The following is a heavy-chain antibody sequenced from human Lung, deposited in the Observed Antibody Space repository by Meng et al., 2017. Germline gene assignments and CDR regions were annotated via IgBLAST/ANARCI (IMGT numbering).Heavy chain of an antibody. J-gene: IGHJ4*02. V-gene: IGHV4-30-4*01. CDR3: ASFDHIPRRNYFDY. CDR1: GGSMSSGNYY. CDR2: IHHSGSA. Sequence: QVQLQESGPELVEPSQTLSLTCTVSGGSMSSGNYYWSWICQPPGKGLEWIGYIHHSGSAYYNPSLKSRVSISVDTSKNQFSLNLNSMTAADTAVYYCASFDHIPRRNYFDYWGQGTLVTVSS. D-gene: IGHD2-21*01.